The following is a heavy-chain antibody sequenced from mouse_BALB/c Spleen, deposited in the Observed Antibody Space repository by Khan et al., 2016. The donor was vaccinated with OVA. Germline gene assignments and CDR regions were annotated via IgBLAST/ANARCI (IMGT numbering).Heavy chain of an antibody. J-gene: IGHJ3*01. Sequence: EVKLVESGGGLVKPGGSLKFSCAASGFTFSNYAMSWVRQTPEKRLEWVASISSGGSTYYPDSVKGRFTISRDNARNILYLQMSSLRSEDTAMYYCARDYWCTYWGQGTLVTVSA. V-gene: IGHV5-6-5*01. CDR2: ISSGGST. CDR1: GFTFSNYA. CDR3: ARDYWCTY.